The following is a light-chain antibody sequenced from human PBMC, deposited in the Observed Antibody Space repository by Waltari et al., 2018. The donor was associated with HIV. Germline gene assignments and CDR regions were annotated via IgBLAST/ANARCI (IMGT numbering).Light chain of an antibody. V-gene: IGLV2-14*03. CDR1: SSDIGAYDY. Sequence: QSALTQPASVSGSPGQSITISCTGTSSDIGAYDYVSWYRQHPGKAPQLIISDVFDRPSGVSDRISGSKSGNTASLTISGLQAEDEADYYCSSYTGRITPYVFGTGTKVTVL. CDR3: SSYTGRITPYV. J-gene: IGLJ1*01. CDR2: DVF.